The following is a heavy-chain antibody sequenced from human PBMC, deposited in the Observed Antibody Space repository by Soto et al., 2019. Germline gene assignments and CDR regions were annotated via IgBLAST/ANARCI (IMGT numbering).Heavy chain of an antibody. D-gene: IGHD5-12*01. CDR3: AKDWSSGYDYLPTYYYYYYYGMDV. J-gene: IGHJ6*02. CDR2: ISGSGGST. V-gene: IGHV3-23*01. Sequence: GGSLRLSCTASVFTFSSYAMSWVRQAPGKGLEWVSAISGSGGSTYYADSVKGRFTISRDNSKNTLYLQMNSLRAEDTAVYYCAKDWSSGYDYLPTYYYYYYYGMDVWGQGTTVTVSS. CDR1: VFTFSSYA.